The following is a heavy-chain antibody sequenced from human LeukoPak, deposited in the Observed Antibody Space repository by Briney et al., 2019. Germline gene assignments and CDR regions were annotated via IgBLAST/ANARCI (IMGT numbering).Heavy chain of an antibody. D-gene: IGHD3-3*01. Sequence: SQTLSLTCTVSGGSISSGGYYWSWIRQPPGKGLEWIGYIYHSGSTYYDPSLKSRVTISVDRSKNQFSLKLSSVTAADTAVYYCARALGFLEWLLRPWNFDYWGQGTLVTVSS. CDR2: IYHSGST. CDR1: GGSISSGGYY. CDR3: ARALGFLEWLLRPWNFDY. J-gene: IGHJ4*02. V-gene: IGHV4-30-2*01.